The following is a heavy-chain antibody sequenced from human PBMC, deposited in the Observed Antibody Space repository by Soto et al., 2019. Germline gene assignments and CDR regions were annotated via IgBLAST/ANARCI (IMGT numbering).Heavy chain of an antibody. CDR2: MNPNSSNT. V-gene: IGHV1-8*02. D-gene: IGHD4-17*01. CDR1: GGTFSSYT. Sequence: ASVKVSCKASGGTFSSYTISWVRQATGQGLEWMGWMNPNSSNTGYAQKFQGRVTMTRNTSISTAYMELSSLRSEDTAVYYCARAFSLGTVTTQEGGIERYYYYYYYMDVWGKGTTVTVSS. CDR3: ARAFSLGTVTTQEGGIERYYYYYYYMDV. J-gene: IGHJ6*03.